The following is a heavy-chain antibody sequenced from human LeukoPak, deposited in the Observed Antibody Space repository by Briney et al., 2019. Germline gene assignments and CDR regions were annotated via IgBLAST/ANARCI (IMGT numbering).Heavy chain of an antibody. D-gene: IGHD3-10*01. CDR1: GYIFIDYH. CDR3: ATGTAHYYGSGSRMDV. Sequence: GASVKVSCKASGYIFIDYHMHWVQQAPGKGLEWMGGFDPEDGETIYAQKFQGRVTMTEDTSTDTAYMELSSLRSEDTAVYYCATGTAHYYGSGSRMDVWGQGTTVTVSS. J-gene: IGHJ6*02. CDR2: FDPEDGET. V-gene: IGHV1-24*01.